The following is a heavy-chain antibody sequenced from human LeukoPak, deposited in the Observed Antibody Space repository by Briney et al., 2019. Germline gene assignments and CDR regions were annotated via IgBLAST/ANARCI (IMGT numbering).Heavy chain of an antibody. D-gene: IGHD2-2*03. V-gene: IGHV4-34*01. CDR2: INHSGST. Sequence: PSETLSLTCAVYGGSFSGYYWSWIRQPPGKGLEWIGEINHSGSTNYNLSLKSRVTISVDTSKNQFSLKLSSVTAADTAVYYCARGLGIVVTSREYYFDYWGQGTLVTVSS. CDR1: GGSFSGYY. J-gene: IGHJ4*02. CDR3: ARGLGIVVTSREYYFDY.